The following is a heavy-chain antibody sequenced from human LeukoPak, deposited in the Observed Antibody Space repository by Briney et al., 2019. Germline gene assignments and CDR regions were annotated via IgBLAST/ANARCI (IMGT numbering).Heavy chain of an antibody. D-gene: IGHD3-22*01. J-gene: IGHJ3*02. CDR3: AKGTPFIVVVITSDFDAFDI. CDR2: ISGSGGST. Sequence: GGSLRLSCAASGFTFSSYAMSWVRQAPGKGLEWVSAISGSGGSTYYADSVKGRFTISRDNSKNTLYLQMNSLRAEDTAVYYCAKGTPFIVVVITSDFDAFDIWGQGTTVTVSS. CDR1: GFTFSSYA. V-gene: IGHV3-23*01.